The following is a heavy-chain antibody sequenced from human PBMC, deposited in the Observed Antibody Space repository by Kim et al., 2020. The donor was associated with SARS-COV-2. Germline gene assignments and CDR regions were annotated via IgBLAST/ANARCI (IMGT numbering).Heavy chain of an antibody. V-gene: IGHV3-30-3*01. Sequence: GGSLRLSCAASGFTFSSYAMHWVRQAPGKGLEWVAVISYDGSNKYYADSVKGRFTISRDNSKNTLYLQMNSLRAEDTAVYYCARDGGGWLQRYYFDYWG. CDR1: GFTFSSYA. D-gene: IGHD5-18*01. CDR3: ARDGGGWLQRYYFDY. CDR2: ISYDGSNK. J-gene: IGHJ4*01.